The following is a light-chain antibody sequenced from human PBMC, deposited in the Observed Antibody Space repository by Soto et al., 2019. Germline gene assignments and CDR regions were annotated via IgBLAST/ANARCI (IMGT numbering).Light chain of an antibody. CDR3: QESHRTPYS. V-gene: IGKV1-39*01. CDR1: QSISND. CDR2: IAS. Sequence: INKYPSPLSASVGDSVTISCRPSQSISNDVSWYQQKPGQAPNLLIYIASNLHSEGPSLFSDSGSGTDVTLIISILQPQQYATYDIQESHRTPYSAGQGTK. J-gene: IGKJ2*03.